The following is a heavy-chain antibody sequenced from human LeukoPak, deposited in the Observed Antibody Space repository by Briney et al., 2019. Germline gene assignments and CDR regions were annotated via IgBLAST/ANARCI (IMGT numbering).Heavy chain of an antibody. J-gene: IGHJ4*02. Sequence: SETLSLTCAVSGYSISSGYYWGWIRQPPGKGLEWMGSIYYSGSTHYNPSLKSRVTISVDTSKNQFSLKLNSVTAADTAVYYCARNDSSGYFDYWGQGTLVTVSS. V-gene: IGHV4-38-2*01. CDR1: GYSISSGYY. CDR2: IYYSGST. CDR3: ARNDSSGYFDY. D-gene: IGHD3-22*01.